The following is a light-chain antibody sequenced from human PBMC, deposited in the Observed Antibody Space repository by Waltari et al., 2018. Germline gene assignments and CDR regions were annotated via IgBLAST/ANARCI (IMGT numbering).Light chain of an antibody. CDR2: GAS. CDR3: QHYGSSPLT. Sequence: EIVLTQSPGTLSLSPGERATLSCRASQSVSSNYLAWYQQKPGQAPRLLIYGASIMATGIPDRFSGSGSGTDFTLTISRLEPEDFAVYYCQHYGSSPLTFGGGTKVEIK. J-gene: IGKJ4*01. CDR1: QSVSSNY. V-gene: IGKV3-20*01.